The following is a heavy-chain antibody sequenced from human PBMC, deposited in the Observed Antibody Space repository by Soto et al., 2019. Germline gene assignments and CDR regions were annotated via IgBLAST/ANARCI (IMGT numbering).Heavy chain of an antibody. V-gene: IGHV3-30-3*01. D-gene: IGHD3-3*01. J-gene: IGHJ6*02. CDR2: ISYDGSNK. Sequence: GGSLRLSCAASGFTFSSYAMHWVRQAPGKGLEWVAVISYDGSNKYYADSVKGRFTISRDNSKNTLYLQMNSLRAEDTAVYYCARDGDFWSAPGRAYYYYYGMDVWGQGPTVTVYS. CDR1: GFTFSSYA. CDR3: ARDGDFWSAPGRAYYYYYGMDV.